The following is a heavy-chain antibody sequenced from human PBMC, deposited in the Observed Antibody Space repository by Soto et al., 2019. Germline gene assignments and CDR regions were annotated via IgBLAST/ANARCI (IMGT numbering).Heavy chain of an antibody. J-gene: IGHJ4*02. Sequence: QPGGSLRLSCAASGFTFSSYAMSWVRQAPGKGLEWVSAISGSGGSTYYADSVEGRFTISRDNSKNTLYLQMNSLRAEDTAVYYCAKAPMGFLEGYSPGVFFDYWGQGTLVTVSS. CDR2: ISGSGGST. V-gene: IGHV3-23*01. CDR3: AKAPMGFLEGYSPGVFFDY. CDR1: GFTFSSYA. D-gene: IGHD3-3*01.